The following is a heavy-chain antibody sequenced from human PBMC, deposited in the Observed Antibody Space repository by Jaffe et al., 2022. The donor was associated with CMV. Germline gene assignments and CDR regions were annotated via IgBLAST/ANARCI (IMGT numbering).Heavy chain of an antibody. CDR3: ARDPGGWAVAGTLPLRGQNWFDP. Sequence: QVQLVQSGAEVKKPGASVKVSCKASGYTFTSYAMHWVRQAPGQRLEWMGWINAGNGNTKYSQKFQGRVTITRDTSASTAYMELSSLRSEDTAVYYCARDPGGWAVAGTLPLRGQNWFDPWGQGTLVTVSS. D-gene: IGHD6-19*01. J-gene: IGHJ5*02. V-gene: IGHV1-3*01. CDR1: GYTFTSYA. CDR2: INAGNGNT.